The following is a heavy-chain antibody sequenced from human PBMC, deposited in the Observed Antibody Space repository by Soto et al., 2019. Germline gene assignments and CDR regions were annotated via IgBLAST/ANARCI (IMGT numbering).Heavy chain of an antibody. CDR2: ISHSGST. CDR3: ARGRPNIPAAIKFWFDP. D-gene: IGHD2-2*02. J-gene: IGHJ5*02. V-gene: IGHV4-34*01. CDR1: GGSFSGYY. Sequence: SETLSLTCAVYGGSFSGYYWSWIRQPPGKGLEWIGEISHSGSTNYNPSLKSRVTISVDTSKNQFSLKLSSVTAADTAVYYCARGRPNIPAAIKFWFDPWGQGTLVTVSS.